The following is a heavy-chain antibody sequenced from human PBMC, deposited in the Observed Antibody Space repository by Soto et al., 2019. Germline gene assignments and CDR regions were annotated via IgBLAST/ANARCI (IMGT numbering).Heavy chain of an antibody. CDR3: ARQLGSGYYYGYYGMDV. CDR2: IYYSGST. J-gene: IGHJ6*02. Sequence: ASETLSLTCTVSGGSISSSSYCWGWIRQPPGKGLEWIGSIYYSGSTYYNPSLKSRVTISVDTSKNQFSLKLSSVTAADTAVYYCARQLGSGYYYGYYGMDVWGQGTTVTVSS. CDR1: GGSISSSSYC. V-gene: IGHV4-39*01. D-gene: IGHD3-22*01.